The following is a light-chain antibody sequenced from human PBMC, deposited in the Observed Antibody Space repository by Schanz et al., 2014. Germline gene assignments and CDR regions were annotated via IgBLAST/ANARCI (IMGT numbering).Light chain of an antibody. Sequence: EIVLTQSPATLSLSPGERATLSCGASQSVSGSYLAWYQQKPGQAPNVLIYDTSNRATGIPARFSGSGSGTDFTLTISSLEPEDFAVYYCQQRSNWPPMYSFGQGTKLEIK. CDR2: DTS. V-gene: IGKV3-11*01. J-gene: IGKJ2*03. CDR3: QQRSNWPPMYS. CDR1: QSVSGSY.